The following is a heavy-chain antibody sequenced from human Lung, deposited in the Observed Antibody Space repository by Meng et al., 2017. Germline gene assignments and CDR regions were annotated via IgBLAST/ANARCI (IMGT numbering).Heavy chain of an antibody. V-gene: IGHV4-34*01. CDR1: GGSFSDYY. CDR3: ARGPTTMAHDFDY. D-gene: IGHD4-11*01. Sequence: QRQLQRWGGGLLKPSETLSLTGVVSGGSFSDYYWSWIRQPPGKGLEWIGEINHSGSTNYNPSLESRATISVDTSQNNLSLKLSSVTAADSAVYYCARGPTTMAHDFDYWGQGTLVTVSS. J-gene: IGHJ4*02. CDR2: INHSGST.